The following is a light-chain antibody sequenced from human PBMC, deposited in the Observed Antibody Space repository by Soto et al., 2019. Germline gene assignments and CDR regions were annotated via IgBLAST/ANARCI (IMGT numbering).Light chain of an antibody. J-gene: IGKJ2*01. Sequence: EIVLTQSPGTLSLSPGERATLSCRASQSVRSSFFAWYQQKPGQAPRLLIYDVYVRATGIPDRFSGSGSGTDVTLTINRLEPEDFAVYFCQQYENSVMYTFGQGTKLEIK. V-gene: IGKV3-20*01. CDR2: DVY. CDR1: QSVRSSF. CDR3: QQYENSVMYT.